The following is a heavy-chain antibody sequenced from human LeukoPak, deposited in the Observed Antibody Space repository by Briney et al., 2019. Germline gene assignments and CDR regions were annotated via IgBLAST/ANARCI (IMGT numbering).Heavy chain of an antibody. D-gene: IGHD6-25*01. CDR2: IIPIFGTA. V-gene: IGHV1-69*13. J-gene: IGHJ5*02. Sequence: GASVKISCKTSGGTFSRYAISWVRQAPGQGLEWMGGIIPIFGTANYAQKFQGRVTITADESTSIAYMELSSLRSEDTAVYYCAREWSRGWEQRLDWFDPWGQGTLVTVSS. CDR1: GGTFSRYA. CDR3: AREWSRGWEQRLDWFDP.